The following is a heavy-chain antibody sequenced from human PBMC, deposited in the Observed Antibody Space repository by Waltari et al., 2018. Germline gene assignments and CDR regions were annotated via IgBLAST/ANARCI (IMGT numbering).Heavy chain of an antibody. D-gene: IGHD3-3*02. CDR1: GFTFGSYG. J-gene: IGHJ4*01. V-gene: IGHV3-23*01. CDR2: MRVSGDDT. CDR3: AKDQAFYVPISFDY. Sequence: EVKLLESGGGLVQPGGSLRLYCAASGFTFGSYGMNWVRAAPGTGLEWFSVMRVSGDDTSFTYSVKGRFTSSRDNSKNTLDLHMNSLGAEDTAVYYCAKDQAFYVPISFDYWGHGTLVTVSS.